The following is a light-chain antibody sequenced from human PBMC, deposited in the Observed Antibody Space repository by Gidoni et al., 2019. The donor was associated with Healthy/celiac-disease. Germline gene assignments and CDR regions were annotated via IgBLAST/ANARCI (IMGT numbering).Light chain of an antibody. CDR1: QSISSY. CDR3: QQSYSTPRT. Sequence: DRQMHQSTSSLSASVGDRVTIPCRASQSISSYLTWYQQKPGKAPKLLIYASSSVQSGVPSRFSGIGSGTDFTLTSSRLQPEDFATYYCQQSYSTPRTFGQGTQVEIK. J-gene: IGKJ1*01. V-gene: IGKV1-39*01. CDR2: ASS.